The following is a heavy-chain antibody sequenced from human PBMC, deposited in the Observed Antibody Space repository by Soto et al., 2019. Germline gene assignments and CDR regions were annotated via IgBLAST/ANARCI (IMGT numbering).Heavy chain of an antibody. D-gene: IGHD3-10*02. Sequence: SVKVSCKASGGTFSSYTISWVRQAPGQGLEWMGRIIPILGIANYAQKFQGRVTITADKSTSTAYMELSSLRSEDTAVCYCARDREVFGEHYYYYMDVWGKGTTVTVSS. J-gene: IGHJ6*03. V-gene: IGHV1-69*04. CDR1: GGTFSSYT. CDR3: ARDREVFGEHYYYYMDV. CDR2: IIPILGIA.